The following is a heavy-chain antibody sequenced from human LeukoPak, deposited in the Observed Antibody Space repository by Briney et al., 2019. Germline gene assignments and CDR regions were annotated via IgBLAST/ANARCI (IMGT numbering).Heavy chain of an antibody. D-gene: IGHD4-17*01. CDR3: ARGPDYAKVGY. V-gene: IGHV4-39*07. Sequence: SETLSHTCTVSGESISSNRCYWTWIRQPPGKGLEWIGNIHHSGNIYYSPSLKSRVSISVDTSKNQFSLRVTSVTAADTAVYYCARGPDYAKVGYWGQGTLVTVSS. CDR1: GESISSNRCY. J-gene: IGHJ4*02. CDR2: IHHSGNI.